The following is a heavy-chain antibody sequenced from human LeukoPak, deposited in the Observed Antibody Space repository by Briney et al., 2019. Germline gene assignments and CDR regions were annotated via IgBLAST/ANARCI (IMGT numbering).Heavy chain of an antibody. D-gene: IGHD3-22*01. CDR1: GFTFDDYA. Sequence: GGSLRLSCAASGFTFDDYAMHWVRHAPGKGLEWVSGISWNSGSIGYADSVKGRFTISRDNAKNSLYLQMNSLRAEDTALYYCAKDNYYDSSGYLDYWGQGTLVTVSS. CDR3: AKDNYYDSSGYLDY. J-gene: IGHJ4*02. V-gene: IGHV3-9*01. CDR2: ISWNSGSI.